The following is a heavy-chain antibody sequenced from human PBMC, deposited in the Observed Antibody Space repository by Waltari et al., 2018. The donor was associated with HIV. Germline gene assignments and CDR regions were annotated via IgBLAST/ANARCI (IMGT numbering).Heavy chain of an antibody. CDR2: ISSSSSYI. J-gene: IGHJ6*02. CDR3: ARSVYSYGYLTYYYGMDV. CDR1: GFTFRSVS. Sequence: EVQLVESGGGLVKPGGSLRFACAASGFTFRSVSMNWVRQAPGKGLEWVSSISSSSSYIYYADSVKGRFTISRDNAKNSLYLQMNSPRAEDTAVYYCARSVYSYGYLTYYYGMDVWGQGTTVTVSS. D-gene: IGHD5-18*01. V-gene: IGHV3-21*01.